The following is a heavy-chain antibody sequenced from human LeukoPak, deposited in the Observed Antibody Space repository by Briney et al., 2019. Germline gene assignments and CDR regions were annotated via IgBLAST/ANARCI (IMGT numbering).Heavy chain of an antibody. CDR2: IYHSGST. D-gene: IGHD3-3*01. CDR1: GGSIRSSNW. Sequence: PSETLSLTCAVSGGSIRSSNWWSWVRQPPGKGLEWIGEIYHSGSTNYNPSLKSRVTISIDKSKNQFSLKLSSVTAADTAVYYCARSTAYYDFWSGYYTSGDFDYWGQGTLVTVSS. J-gene: IGHJ4*02. CDR3: ARSTAYYDFWSGYYTSGDFDY. V-gene: IGHV4-4*02.